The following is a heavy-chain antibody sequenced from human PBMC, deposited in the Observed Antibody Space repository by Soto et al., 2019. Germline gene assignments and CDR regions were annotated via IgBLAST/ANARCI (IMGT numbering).Heavy chain of an antibody. D-gene: IGHD3-22*01. CDR1: GGSISNEY. V-gene: IGHV4-4*07. J-gene: IGHJ4*01. Sequence: SETLSLTCTVSGGSISNEYWSWIRQPAGKGLEWIGRFYSSRNTNYNPSLKSRATMSVDTSKNQFSLKLASVTAADTAVYYCARDRSGYYHFDYWGHGTLVNVSS. CDR3: ARDRSGYYHFDY. CDR2: FYSSRNT.